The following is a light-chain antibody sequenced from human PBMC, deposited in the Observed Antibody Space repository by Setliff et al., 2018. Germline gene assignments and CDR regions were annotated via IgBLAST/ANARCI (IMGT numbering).Light chain of an antibody. CDR3: SSYTSSSASYV. CDR2: DVS. Sequence: QSALTQPRSVSGSPGRSVTISCTGTSSDVGAYNYVSWYQQHPGKVPKLMIYDVSNRPSGVSNRFSGSKSGNTASLTISGLQAEDETDYYCSSYTSSSASYVFGTGTKVTVL. J-gene: IGLJ1*01. CDR1: SSDVGAYNY. V-gene: IGLV2-14*01.